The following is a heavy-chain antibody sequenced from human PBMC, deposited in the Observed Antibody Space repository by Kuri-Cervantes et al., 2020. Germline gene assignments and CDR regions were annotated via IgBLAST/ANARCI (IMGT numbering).Heavy chain of an antibody. J-gene: IGHJ4*02. CDR2: IWYDGSNK. D-gene: IGHD3-10*01. V-gene: IGHV3-33*01. Sequence: GESLKISCAASGFTFSSYGMHWVRQAPGKGLEWVAVIWYDGSNKYYADSVKGRFIISRDNSKNTLYLQMNSLRAEDTAVYYCASRRGYGSGHDYWGQGTLVTVSS. CDR3: ASRRGYGSGHDY. CDR1: GFTFSSYG.